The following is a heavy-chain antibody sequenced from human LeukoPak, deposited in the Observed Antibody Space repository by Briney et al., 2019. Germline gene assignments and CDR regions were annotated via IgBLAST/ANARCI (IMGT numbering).Heavy chain of an antibody. V-gene: IGHV4-59*01. CDR3: ARGRVSSSTWYSTYYYFFYMDF. CDR1: GGSISSYY. D-gene: IGHD4-11*01. Sequence: ETLSLTCTVSGGSISSYYWSWIRQPPGKGLEWIGYVDHTGSTKFNPSLNGRVSISRDTSNNFFSLRLRSVTAADTAVYFCARGRVSSSTWYSTYYYFFYMDFWGKGTTVTVSS. J-gene: IGHJ6*03. CDR2: VDHTGST.